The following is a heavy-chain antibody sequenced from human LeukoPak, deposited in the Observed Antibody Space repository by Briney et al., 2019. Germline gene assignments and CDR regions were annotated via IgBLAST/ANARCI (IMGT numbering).Heavy chain of an antibody. CDR1: VFMFSGSA. V-gene: IGHV3-73*01. CDR3: TRQSITIFGKENNWFDP. D-gene: IGHD3-3*01. Sequence: GSLRLSCVASVFMFSGSAMHWVRQASGKGLEWVGRFGSKAKSYATTYAASVKGRFTISRDDSKNTAYLQMNSLKTEDTAVYYCTRQSITIFGKENNWFDPWGQGTLVTVSS. J-gene: IGHJ5*02. CDR2: FGSKAKSYAT.